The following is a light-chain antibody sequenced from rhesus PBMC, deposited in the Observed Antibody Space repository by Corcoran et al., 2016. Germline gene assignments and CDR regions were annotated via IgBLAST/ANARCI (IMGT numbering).Light chain of an antibody. CDR3: QQYNSWRP. V-gene: IGKV3S9*01. CDR2: YAS. Sequence: IVMTQSPATLSLSPGERATLSCRASQSINSYVAWYQQKPEQAPRLLIYYASSRATDIPDRFSGRGSGTDFTPSISSLEPEDVGIYYCQQYNSWRPFGQGTKVEIK. CDR1: QSINSY. J-gene: IGKJ1*01.